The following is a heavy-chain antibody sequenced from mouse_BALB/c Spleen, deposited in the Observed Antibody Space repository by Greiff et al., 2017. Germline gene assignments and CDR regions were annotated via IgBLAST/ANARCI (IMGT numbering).Heavy chain of an antibody. CDR3: ARGLRRNAMDY. CDR2: IRNKANGYTT. CDR1: GFTFTDYY. J-gene: IGHJ4*01. D-gene: IGHD1-1*01. V-gene: IGHV7-3*02. Sequence: EVKLEESGGGLVQPGGSLRLSCATSGFTFTDYYMSWVRQPPGKALEWLGFIRNKANGYTTEYSASVKGRFTISRDNSQSILYLQMNTLRAEDSATYYCARGLRRNAMDYWGQGTSVTVSS.